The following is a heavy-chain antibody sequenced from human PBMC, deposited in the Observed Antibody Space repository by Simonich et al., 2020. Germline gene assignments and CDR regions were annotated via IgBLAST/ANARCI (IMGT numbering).Heavy chain of an antibody. CDR2: SYPGDSDT. Sequence: EVQLVQSGAAVKQSGESLKISCKCSGYSFTSYVMGWVRQMPGKDLDWRGISYPGDSDTRYPPSFQGQVTISADKSLSTAYRQWSSLKASDTAMYYCARQLNDFDIWGQGTMVTVSS. V-gene: IGHV5-51*01. D-gene: IGHD1-1*01. CDR1: GYSFTSYV. J-gene: IGHJ3*02. CDR3: ARQLNDFDI.